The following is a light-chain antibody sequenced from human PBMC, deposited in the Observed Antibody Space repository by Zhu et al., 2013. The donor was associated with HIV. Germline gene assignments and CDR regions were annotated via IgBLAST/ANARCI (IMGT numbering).Light chain of an antibody. CDR1: GSNIGAGYD. CDR3: QSYDGTRGCHYV. Sequence: QSLLTQPPSVSGAPGQMVTISCTGGGSNIGAGYDVHWFQQLPGTAPKLLIYGNNNRPSGVPDRFSVSKSGTSASLAINGVQAEDEADYYCQSYDGTRGCHYVFGTGTTVTVL. V-gene: IGLV1-40*01. CDR2: GNN. J-gene: IGLJ1*01.